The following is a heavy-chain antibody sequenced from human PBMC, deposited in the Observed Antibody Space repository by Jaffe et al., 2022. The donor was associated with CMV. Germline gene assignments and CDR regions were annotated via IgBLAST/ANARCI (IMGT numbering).Heavy chain of an antibody. CDR1: GGTFSSYA. J-gene: IGHJ6*02. V-gene: IGHV1-69*01. CDR2: IIPIFGTA. CDR3: ASIAARSTYYYYYGMDV. D-gene: IGHD6-6*01. Sequence: QVQLVQSGAEVKKPGSSVKVSCKASGGTFSSYAISWVRQAPGQGLEWMGGIIPIFGTANYAQKFQGRVTITADESTSTAYMELSSLRSEDTAVYYCASIAARSTYYYYYGMDVWGQGTTVTVSS.